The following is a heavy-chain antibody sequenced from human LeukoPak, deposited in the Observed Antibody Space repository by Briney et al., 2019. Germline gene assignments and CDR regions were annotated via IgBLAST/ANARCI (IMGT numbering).Heavy chain of an antibody. CDR3: AKVPIAAAGTEEEGADY. V-gene: IGHV3-23*01. D-gene: IGHD6-13*01. Sequence: GGSLRLSCAASGFTFSSYAMSWVRQAPGKGLEWVSVISGSGGSTYYADSVKGRFTISRDNSKNTLYLQMNSLRAEDTAVYYCAKVPIAAAGTEEEGADYWGQGTLVTVSS. J-gene: IGHJ4*02. CDR1: GFTFSSYA. CDR2: ISGSGGST.